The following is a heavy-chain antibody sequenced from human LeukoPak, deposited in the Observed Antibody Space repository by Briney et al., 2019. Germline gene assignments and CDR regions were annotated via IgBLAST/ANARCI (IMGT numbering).Heavy chain of an antibody. V-gene: IGHV4-39*02. D-gene: IGHD6-13*01. CDR1: GGSISSSSYY. J-gene: IGHJ5*02. CDR3: AREPRITGIAAAGTEWFDP. Sequence: SETLSLTCTVSGGSISSSSYYWGWIRQPPGKGLEWIGSIYYSGSTYYNPSLKSRVTISVDTSKNQFSLKLSSVTAADTAVYYCAREPRITGIAAAGTEWFDPWGQGTLVTVSS. CDR2: IYYSGST.